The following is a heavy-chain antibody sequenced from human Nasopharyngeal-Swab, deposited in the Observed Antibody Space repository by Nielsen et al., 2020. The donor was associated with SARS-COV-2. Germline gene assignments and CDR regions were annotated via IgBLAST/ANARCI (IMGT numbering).Heavy chain of an antibody. CDR3: ATSINYNQDAFDI. CDR1: GGYISFSY. V-gene: IGHV4-59*01. D-gene: IGHD5-24*01. CDR2: IYYAGST. Sequence: SETLSLTCTVSGGYISFSYWSWIRQPPGKGLEWIGYIYYAGSTSYNPSLKSRVSISADTSENQFSLTLSSVTAADTAVYYCATSINYNQDAFDIWGVGTMVTVSS. J-gene: IGHJ3*02.